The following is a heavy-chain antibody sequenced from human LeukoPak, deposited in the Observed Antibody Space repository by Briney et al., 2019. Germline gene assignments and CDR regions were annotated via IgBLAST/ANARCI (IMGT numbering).Heavy chain of an antibody. D-gene: IGHD6-6*01. CDR2: IYYSGST. J-gene: IGHJ4*02. CDR1: GGSISSYY. V-gene: IGHV4-59*01. Sequence: SETLSLTCTVSGGSISSYYWSWIRQPPGKGLEWIGYIYYSGSTNYNPSLKSRVTISVDTSKNQFSLKLSSVTAADTAVYYCARGRGSSYYFDYWGKGTLVTVSS. CDR3: ARGRGSSYYFDY.